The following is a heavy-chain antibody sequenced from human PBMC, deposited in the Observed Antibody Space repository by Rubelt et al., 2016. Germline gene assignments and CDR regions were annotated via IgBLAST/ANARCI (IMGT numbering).Heavy chain of an antibody. Sequence: QVQLVQSGAEVKKPGSSVKVSCKASEGTFSSYAISWVRQAPGHGLEWMGGIITIFGTANYAKKVHGWVTISANDATSTAYMELSSLTAGDTAVYYGARDTVAVDTYYGRDVWGQGTTVTVSS. CDR1: EGTFSSYA. J-gene: IGHJ6*02. CDR3: ARDTVAVDTYYGRDV. V-gene: IGHV1-69*01. CDR2: IITIFGTA. D-gene: IGHD5-18*01.